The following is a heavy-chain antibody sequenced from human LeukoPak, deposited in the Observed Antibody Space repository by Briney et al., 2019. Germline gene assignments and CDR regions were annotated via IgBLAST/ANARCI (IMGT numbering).Heavy chain of an antibody. D-gene: IGHD3-22*01. V-gene: IGHV1-69*05. CDR2: IIPIFGTA. CDR1: GGTFSGYA. Sequence: GASVKVSCKASGGTFSGYAISWVRQAPGQGLEWMGGIIPIFGTANYAQKFQGRVAITTDESTSTAYMELSSLRSEDTAVYYCARGSSGSNINFDYWGQGTLVTVSS. CDR3: ARGSSGSNINFDY. J-gene: IGHJ4*02.